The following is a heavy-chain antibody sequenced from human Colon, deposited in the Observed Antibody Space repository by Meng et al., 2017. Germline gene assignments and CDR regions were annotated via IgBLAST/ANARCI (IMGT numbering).Heavy chain of an antibody. CDR1: GGSVSSSTHY. V-gene: IGHV4-39*07. Sequence: SETLSLTCTVSGGSVSSSTHYWGWIRQPPGRGLEWIGNIHYRGSTYYSPSLKTRVTISIATSKNQFSLNLRSVSAADTAVYYCARVDDFGDMHSWGRRTLVTVSS. D-gene: IGHD4/OR15-4a*01. CDR2: IHYRGST. CDR3: ARVDDFGDMHS. J-gene: IGHJ4*02.